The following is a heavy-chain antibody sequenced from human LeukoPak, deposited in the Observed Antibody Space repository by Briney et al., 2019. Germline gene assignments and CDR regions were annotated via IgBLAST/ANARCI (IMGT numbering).Heavy chain of an antibody. D-gene: IGHD3-22*01. CDR1: GFTFSSYW. J-gene: IGHJ4*02. V-gene: IGHV3-23*01. CDR2: ISGNAGII. CDR3: AKDYYVPNY. Sequence: GGSLRLSCAASGFTFSSYWMSWVRQAPGKGLEWVSAISGNAGIIYNADSVKGRFTISRDNSKNTLYLQMNSLRAEDTAVYYCAKDYYVPNYWGQGTLVTVSS.